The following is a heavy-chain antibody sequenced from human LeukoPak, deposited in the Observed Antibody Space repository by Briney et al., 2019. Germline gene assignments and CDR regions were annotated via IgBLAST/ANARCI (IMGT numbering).Heavy chain of an antibody. V-gene: IGHV1-18*01. Sequence: VASVKVSCKTSGYTFTNYGISWVRQAPGQGPEWMGWISGYNGNTNYVPKFQGRVTMTTDTSTSTAYTELRSLRSDDTAVYYCARDLSLGRHDYGEPFDYWGQGTQVTVSS. J-gene: IGHJ4*02. CDR3: ARDLSLGRHDYGEPFDY. CDR1: GYTFTNYG. CDR2: ISGYNGNT. D-gene: IGHD4-17*01.